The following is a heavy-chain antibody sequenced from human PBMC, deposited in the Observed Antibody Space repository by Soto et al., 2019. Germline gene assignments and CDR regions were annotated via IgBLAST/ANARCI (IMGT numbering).Heavy chain of an antibody. CDR3: ARGTGVVTAIWDESGAFDI. Sequence: QVQLQESGPGLVKPSEPLSLTCTVSGGSISSYYWSWIRQPPGKGLEWFGYIYYSGSTNYNPSLQSRVTISVATSKNQFSLKLSSVTAADTAVYYCARGTGVVTAIWDESGAFDIWGQGTMVTFSS. CDR2: IYYSGST. CDR1: GGSISSYY. D-gene: IGHD2-21*02. J-gene: IGHJ3*02. V-gene: IGHV4-59*01.